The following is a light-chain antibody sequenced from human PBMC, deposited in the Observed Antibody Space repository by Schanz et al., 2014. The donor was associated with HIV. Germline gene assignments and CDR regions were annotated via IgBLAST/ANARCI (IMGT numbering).Light chain of an antibody. V-gene: IGLV2-11*01. J-gene: IGLJ3*02. CDR3: CSFAGTIWV. CDR1: SSDVGGYNY. Sequence: QFALTQPRSVSGSPGQSVAISCTGTSSDVGGYNYVSWYQQHPGKAPKLMIYDVTNRPSGVPDRFSGSKSGNTASLTISGLQAEDEADYYCCSFAGTIWVFGGGTKLTVL. CDR2: DVT.